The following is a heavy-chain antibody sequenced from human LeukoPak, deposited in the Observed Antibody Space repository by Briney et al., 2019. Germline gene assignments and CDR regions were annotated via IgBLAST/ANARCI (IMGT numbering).Heavy chain of an antibody. CDR3: ARGLWLESKPDY. CDR2: MNPNSGNT. Sequence: ASVKVSCKASGYTFTSYDINWVRQATGQGLEWMGWMNPNSGNTGYAQKFQGRVTMTRDTSTSTVYMELSSLRSEDTAVYYCARGLWLESKPDYWGQGTLVTVSS. J-gene: IGHJ4*02. V-gene: IGHV1-8*01. CDR1: GYTFTSYD. D-gene: IGHD6-19*01.